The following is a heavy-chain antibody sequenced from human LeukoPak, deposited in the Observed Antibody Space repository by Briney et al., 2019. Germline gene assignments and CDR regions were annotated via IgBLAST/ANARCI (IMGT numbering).Heavy chain of an antibody. J-gene: IGHJ6*03. Sequence: PSETLSLTCSVSGASINSDYWSWIGQPPGKGLEWIAYIYYSGSTNHNPSFKSRVTTSVDTSKNQFSLKLSSVTAADTAVYYCARALGGWGFNMDVWGKGTTVTVSS. V-gene: IGHV4-59*01. CDR2: IYYSGST. CDR3: ARALGGWGFNMDV. D-gene: IGHD6-19*01. CDR1: GASINSDY.